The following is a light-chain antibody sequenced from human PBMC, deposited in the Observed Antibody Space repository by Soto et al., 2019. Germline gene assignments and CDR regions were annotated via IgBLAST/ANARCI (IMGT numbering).Light chain of an antibody. Sequence: IQMTQSPSSLSASVGDSVTITCRTTQNIRNYLKWYQQKPGKAPKLLIYAASGLQSGVPSRFSARGSGTDFTLTISYLQPEDFAAYYCQQTYSVPATFGQGTKVE. CDR2: AAS. J-gene: IGKJ1*01. CDR1: QNIRNY. CDR3: QQTYSVPAT. V-gene: IGKV1-39*01.